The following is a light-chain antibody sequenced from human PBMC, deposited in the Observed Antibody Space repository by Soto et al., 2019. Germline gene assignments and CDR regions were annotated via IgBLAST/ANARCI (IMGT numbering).Light chain of an antibody. Sequence: DIVMTQSPGTLSVSPGERATLSCRASQSVSSYLAWYQQKPGQAPRLLIYEASSRSTGIPDRFSGSASGTDFTLTISRLEPEDFAVYYCQQYVTSPLTFGGGTKVDI. V-gene: IGKV3-20*01. CDR2: EAS. J-gene: IGKJ4*01. CDR3: QQYVTSPLT. CDR1: QSVSSY.